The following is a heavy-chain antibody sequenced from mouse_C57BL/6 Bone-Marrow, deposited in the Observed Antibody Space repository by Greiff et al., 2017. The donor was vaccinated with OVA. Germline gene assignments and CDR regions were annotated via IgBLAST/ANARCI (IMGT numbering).Heavy chain of an antibody. D-gene: IGHD2-4*01. V-gene: IGHV1-74*01. CDR2: INPSDGDT. J-gene: IGHJ3*01. CDR3: AVYYDYVAY. CDR1: GYTFTSYW. Sequence: QVQLQQPGAELVKPGASVKVSCKASGYTFTSYWMHWVKQRPGQGLEWIGGINPSDGDTSYNQKFKGKATLTVDKSSSTAYMQLSSLTSEDSAVYYCAVYYDYVAYWGQGTLVTVSA.